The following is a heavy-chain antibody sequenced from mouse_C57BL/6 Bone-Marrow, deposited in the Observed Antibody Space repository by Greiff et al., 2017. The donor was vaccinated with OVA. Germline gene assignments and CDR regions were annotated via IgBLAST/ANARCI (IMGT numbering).Heavy chain of an antibody. Sequence: EVQLQQSGPELVKPGASVKISCKASGYTFTDYYMNWVKQSHGKSLEWIGDINPNNGGTSYNQKFKGKATLTVDTSSSTAYMELRSLTSEDSAVDYCARYGGNYVRPDYWGQGTTLTVSS. J-gene: IGHJ2*01. CDR2: INPNNGGT. D-gene: IGHD2-1*01. CDR1: GYTFTDYY. V-gene: IGHV1-26*01. CDR3: ARYGGNYVRPDY.